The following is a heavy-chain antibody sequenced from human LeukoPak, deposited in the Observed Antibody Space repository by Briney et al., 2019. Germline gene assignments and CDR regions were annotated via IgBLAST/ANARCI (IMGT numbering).Heavy chain of an antibody. CDR1: GGSFTGYY. CDR3: ARGFCDSTSCFGAFDI. J-gene: IGHJ3*02. CDR2: INPPGRT. V-gene: IGHV4-34*01. D-gene: IGHD2-2*01. Sequence: SETLSLTCAVYGGSFTGYYWNGIRQPPGKGLEWVGEINPPGRTGYNPALESRVSVSLDTSKIQFSLKLNSLTAADTAVYYCARGFCDSTSCFGAFDIWGQGTTVTV.